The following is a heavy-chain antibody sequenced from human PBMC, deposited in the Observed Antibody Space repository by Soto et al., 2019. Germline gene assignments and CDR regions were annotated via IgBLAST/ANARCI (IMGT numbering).Heavy chain of an antibody. D-gene: IGHD2-21*01. V-gene: IGHV1-24*01. CDR1: GYTLTELS. CDR2: FDPEDGET. Sequence: ASVKVSCKVSGYTLTELSMHWVRQAPGKGLEWMGGFDPEDGETIYAQKFQGRVTMTEDTSTDTAYMELSSLRSEDTAVYYCATVHPGVVVIAIKPPSWYFDLWGRGTLVTVSS. J-gene: IGHJ2*01. CDR3: ATVHPGVVVIAIKPPSWYFDL.